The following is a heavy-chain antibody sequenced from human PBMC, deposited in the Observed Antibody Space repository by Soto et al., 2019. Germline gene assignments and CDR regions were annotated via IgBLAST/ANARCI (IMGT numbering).Heavy chain of an antibody. CDR3: AREGLFGDSSSSFYYYYYGMDV. Sequence: EVQLVESGGGLVKPGGSLRLSCAASGFTFSSYSMNWVRQAPGKGLEWVSSISSSGSTIYYADSVKGRFTISRDNAKNSLYLQMNSLRAEDTAVYYCAREGLFGDSSSSFYYYYYGMDVWGQGTTVTVSS. V-gene: IGHV3-21*04. D-gene: IGHD6-6*01. CDR1: GFTFSSYS. J-gene: IGHJ6*02. CDR2: ISSSGSTI.